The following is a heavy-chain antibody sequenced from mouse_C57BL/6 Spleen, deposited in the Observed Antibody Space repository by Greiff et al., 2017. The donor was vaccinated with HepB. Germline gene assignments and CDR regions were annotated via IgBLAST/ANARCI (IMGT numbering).Heavy chain of an antibody. Sequence: EVKLMESGPGLVKPSQSLSLTCSVTGYSITSGYYWNWIRQFPGNKLEWMGYISYDGSNNYNPSLKNRISITRDTSKNQFFLKLNSVTTEDTATYYCANDYGSSYPYYFDYWGQGTTLTVSS. J-gene: IGHJ2*01. V-gene: IGHV3-6*01. CDR3: ANDYGSSYPYYFDY. CDR2: ISYDGSN. CDR1: GYSITSGYY. D-gene: IGHD1-1*01.